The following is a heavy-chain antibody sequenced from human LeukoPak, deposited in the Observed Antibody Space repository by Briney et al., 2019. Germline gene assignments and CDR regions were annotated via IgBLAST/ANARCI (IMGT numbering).Heavy chain of an antibody. Sequence: SETLSLTCSVSGGSVSSGGYYWNWIRQPPGKGLEWIGYIYHSGSTNYNPSLKSRVTISIDTSKRQFSLKLSSVTAADTAVYYCARRYDVLTAFAFDLWGRGTLVTVSS. J-gene: IGHJ2*01. D-gene: IGHD3-9*01. CDR3: ARRYDVLTAFAFDL. CDR1: GGSVSSGGYY. CDR2: IYHSGST. V-gene: IGHV4-61*08.